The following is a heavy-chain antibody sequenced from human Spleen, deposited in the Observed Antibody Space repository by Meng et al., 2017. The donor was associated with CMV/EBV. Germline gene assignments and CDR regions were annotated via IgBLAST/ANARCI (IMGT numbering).Heavy chain of an antibody. V-gene: IGHV6-1*01. CDR1: GDSVSSDSAS. CDR3: ARDRGFVDY. CDR2: TYYRSKWYN. Sequence: SCAISGDSVSSDSASWNWIRQSPSRVLEWLGRTYYRSKWYNDYALSVKSRITINPDTSKNQFSLQLNSVTPEDTAVYYCARDRGFVDYWGQGTLVTVSS. J-gene: IGHJ4*02.